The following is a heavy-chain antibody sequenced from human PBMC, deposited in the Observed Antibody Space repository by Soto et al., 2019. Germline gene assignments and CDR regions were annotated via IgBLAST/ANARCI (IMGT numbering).Heavy chain of an antibody. D-gene: IGHD5-12*01. V-gene: IGHV4-30-4*01. CDR2: IYYSGST. CDR3: ARFYTGYDAFDD. CDR1: GGSINSGEYY. J-gene: IGHJ4*02. Sequence: PXESLSLPFSVSGGSINSGEYYWSWIRQSPGKGLEWIGYIYYSGSTYYNPSLKSRSTISIDTSKNQFFLEVDSVTAADTAVYYRARFYTGYDAFDDWGQGTLVTVSS.